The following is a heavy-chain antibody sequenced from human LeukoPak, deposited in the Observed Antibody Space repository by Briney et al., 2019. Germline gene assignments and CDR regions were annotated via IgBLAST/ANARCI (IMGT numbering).Heavy chain of an antibody. D-gene: IGHD2-2*01. CDR1: GYSFTSYW. Sequence: PGESLKISCKGSGYSFTSYWIGWVRQMPGKGLEWMGIIYPGDSDTRYSPSFQGQVTISADKSISTAYMDLSRLRSDDTAVYYCARGMGVLVPAATWFDPWGQGTLVTVSS. CDR3: ARGMGVLVPAATWFDP. V-gene: IGHV5-51*01. CDR2: IYPGDSDT. J-gene: IGHJ5*02.